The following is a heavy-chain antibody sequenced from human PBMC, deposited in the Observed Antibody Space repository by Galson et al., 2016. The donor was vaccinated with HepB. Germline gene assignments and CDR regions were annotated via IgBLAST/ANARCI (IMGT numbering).Heavy chain of an antibody. D-gene: IGHD3-3*01. CDR3: ARQIGSGLWAFDI. V-gene: IGHV4-39*01. Sequence: ETLSLTCSVSGGSISNSRYFWALIRQPPGKGLEWIGTIYFSGLTYRNPSLKSRLTMSVDTSGNQFFLRLTSVTAADPAVYYCARQIGSGLWAFDIWGRGTMITVSS. CDR1: GGSISNSRYF. CDR2: IYFSGLT. J-gene: IGHJ3*02.